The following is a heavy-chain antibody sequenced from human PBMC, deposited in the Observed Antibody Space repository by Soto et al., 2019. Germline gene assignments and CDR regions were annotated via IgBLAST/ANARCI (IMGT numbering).Heavy chain of an antibody. D-gene: IGHD6-13*01. CDR1: GGSISSSSYY. CDR2: IYYSGST. Sequence: SETLSLTCTVSGGSISSSSYYWGWIRQPPGKGLEWIGSIYYSGSTYYNPSLKSRVTLSVDTSKNQFSLKLSSVTAADTAVYYCARQVGRAAADWGQGTLVTVSS. CDR3: ARQVGRAAAD. J-gene: IGHJ4*02. V-gene: IGHV4-39*01.